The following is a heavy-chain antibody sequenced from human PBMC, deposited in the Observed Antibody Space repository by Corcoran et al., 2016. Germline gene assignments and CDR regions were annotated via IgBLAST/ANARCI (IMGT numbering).Heavy chain of an antibody. CDR2: ISYDGSNK. Sequence: QVQLVESGGGVVQPGRSLRLSCAASGFTFSSYGMHWVRQAPGKGLEWVAVISYDGSNKYYADSVKGRFTISRDNSKNTLYLQMNSLRAEDTAVYYCAKDRWDIVGATIDYWGQGTLVTVSS. J-gene: IGHJ4*02. D-gene: IGHD1-26*01. CDR1: GFTFSSYG. V-gene: IGHV3-30*18. CDR3: AKDRWDIVGATIDY.